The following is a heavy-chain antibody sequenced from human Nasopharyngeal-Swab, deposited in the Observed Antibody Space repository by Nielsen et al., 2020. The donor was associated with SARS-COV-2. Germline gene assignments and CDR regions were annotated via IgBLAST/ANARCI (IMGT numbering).Heavy chain of an antibody. J-gene: IGHJ3*02. CDR3: ARDLGYSSGWSGGSDGFDI. D-gene: IGHD6-19*01. Sequence: VRQAPGKGLEWVSSISSSSSYIYYADSVKGRFTISRDNAKNSLYLQMNGLRAEDTAVYYCARDLGYSSGWSGGSDGFDIWGQGTMVTVSS. V-gene: IGHV3-21*01. CDR2: ISSSSSYI.